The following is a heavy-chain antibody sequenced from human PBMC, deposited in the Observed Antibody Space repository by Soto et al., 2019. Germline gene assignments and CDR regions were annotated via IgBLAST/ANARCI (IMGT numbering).Heavy chain of an antibody. D-gene: IGHD1-26*01. CDR2: ISYDGSNK. CDR1: GFTFSSYG. CDR3: AKDESGSYHYDAFDI. J-gene: IGHJ3*02. V-gene: IGHV3-30*18. Sequence: PGGSLRLSCAASGFTFSSYGMHWVRQAPGKGLEWVAVISYDGSNKYYADSVKGRFTISRDNSKNTLYLQMNSLRAEDTAVYYCAKDESGSYHYDAFDIWGQGTMVTVSS.